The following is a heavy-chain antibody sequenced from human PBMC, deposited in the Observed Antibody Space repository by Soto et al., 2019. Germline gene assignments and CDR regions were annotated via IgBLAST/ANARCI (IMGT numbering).Heavy chain of an antibody. CDR2: ISGSGGNT. J-gene: IGHJ6*02. Sequence: PGGSLRLCCAASGFTFSTHAMSWVRQAPGKGLEWVSAISGSGGNTYYADSVKGRFTISRDNSKNTLYLQMNSLRTEDTAVYYCANGPTIFGVVISYNYYYGLDVWGQGTTVTVSS. CDR1: GFTFSTHA. D-gene: IGHD3-3*01. V-gene: IGHV3-23*01. CDR3: ANGPTIFGVVISYNYYYGLDV.